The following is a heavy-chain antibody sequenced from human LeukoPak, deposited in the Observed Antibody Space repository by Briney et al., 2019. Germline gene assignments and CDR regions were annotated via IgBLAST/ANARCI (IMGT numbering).Heavy chain of an antibody. CDR1: GFTFSNYY. Sequence: GGSLRLSCAASGFTFSNYYMHWVRQAPGKGLEWVAVISYDGSNKNYADSVKGRFTISRDNSKNTLYLQMNSLTAEDTAIYYCAKGTDGYNYAPFDFWGQGTLVTVSS. CDR2: ISYDGSNK. V-gene: IGHV3-30*18. D-gene: IGHD5-24*01. CDR3: AKGTDGYNYAPFDF. J-gene: IGHJ4*02.